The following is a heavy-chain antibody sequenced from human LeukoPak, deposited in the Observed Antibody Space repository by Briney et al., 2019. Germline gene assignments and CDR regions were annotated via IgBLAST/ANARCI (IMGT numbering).Heavy chain of an antibody. J-gene: IGHJ3*02. Sequence: SETLSLTCTVSGGSISSYYWSWIRQPPGKGLEWIGYIYYSGSTNYNPSLKSRVTISVDTSKNQFSLKLSSVTGADTGVYYCARERPPFQLGAFDMWGQGTRVTVSS. D-gene: IGHD2-2*01. V-gene: IGHV4-59*01. CDR3: ARERPPFQLGAFDM. CDR2: IYYSGST. CDR1: GGSISSYY.